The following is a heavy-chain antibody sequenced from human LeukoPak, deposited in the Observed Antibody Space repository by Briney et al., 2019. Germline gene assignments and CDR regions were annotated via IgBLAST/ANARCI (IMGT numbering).Heavy chain of an antibody. J-gene: IGHJ2*01. CDR3: AKDSSSSRYWYFDL. CDR2: ISWNSGNI. Sequence: GGSLRLSCAASGFSFSSYAMHWVRQAPGKGLEWVSGISWNSGNIGYADSVKGRFTISRDNAKNSLYLQMNSLRAEDTALYYCAKDSSSSRYWYFDLWGRGTLVTVSS. CDR1: GFSFSSYA. D-gene: IGHD6-6*01. V-gene: IGHV3-9*01.